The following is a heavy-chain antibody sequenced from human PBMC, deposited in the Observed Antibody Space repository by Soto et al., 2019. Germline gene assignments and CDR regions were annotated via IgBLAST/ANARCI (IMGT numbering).Heavy chain of an antibody. D-gene: IGHD6-13*01. V-gene: IGHV4-39*01. Sequence: PSEILSLTCTVSGGSISSSSYYWGWIRQPPGKGLEWIGSIYYSGSTYYNPSLKSRVTISVDTSKNQFSLKLSSVTAADTAVYYCARLRLGQYSSSSTAYYYYGMDVWGQGTTVTVS. CDR2: IYYSGST. CDR3: ARLRLGQYSSSSTAYYYYGMDV. CDR1: GGSISSSSYY. J-gene: IGHJ6*02.